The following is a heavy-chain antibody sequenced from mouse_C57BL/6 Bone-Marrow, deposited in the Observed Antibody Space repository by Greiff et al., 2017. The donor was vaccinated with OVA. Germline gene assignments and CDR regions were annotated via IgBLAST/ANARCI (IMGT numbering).Heavy chain of an antibody. CDR2: ISYDGSN. CDR1: GYSITSGYY. J-gene: IGHJ2*01. Sequence: DVKLQESGPGLVKPSQSLSLTCSVTGYSITSGYYWNWIRQFPGNKLEWMGYISYDGSNYYNPSLKNRISITRDTSKNQFFLKLNSVTTEDTATYYCARDLNGNYDYWGQGTTLTVSS. D-gene: IGHD2-1*01. CDR3: ARDLNGNYDY. V-gene: IGHV3-6*01.